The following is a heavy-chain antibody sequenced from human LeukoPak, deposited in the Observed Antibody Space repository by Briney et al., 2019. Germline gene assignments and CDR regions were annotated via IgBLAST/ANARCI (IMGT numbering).Heavy chain of an antibody. Sequence: GGTLRLSCAASGFTFRSRGMTWVRQAAGTGLERVSSVSGSGDTTSYADSVKGRFIISRDNSKNTLFLQMNSLRVEDTAIYYCARDLGRYSGSYCDYWGQGTLVTVSS. CDR2: VSGSGDTT. CDR1: GFTFRSRG. V-gene: IGHV3-23*01. D-gene: IGHD1-26*01. J-gene: IGHJ4*02. CDR3: ARDLGRYSGSYCDY.